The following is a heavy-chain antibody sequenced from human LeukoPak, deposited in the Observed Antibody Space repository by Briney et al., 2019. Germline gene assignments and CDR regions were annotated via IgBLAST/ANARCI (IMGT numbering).Heavy chain of an antibody. CDR1: GGSISSYY. D-gene: IGHD3-3*01. CDR3: ARGKRLLEWFYMDV. CDR2: IYSSGST. Sequence: SETLSLTCTVSGGSISSYYWSWIRQPAGKGLEWIGRIYSSGSTDYNPSLKSRVTMSVDTSNNRFSLKLSSVTAADTAVYYCARGKRLLEWFYMDVWGKGTTVTVSS. V-gene: IGHV4-4*07. J-gene: IGHJ6*03.